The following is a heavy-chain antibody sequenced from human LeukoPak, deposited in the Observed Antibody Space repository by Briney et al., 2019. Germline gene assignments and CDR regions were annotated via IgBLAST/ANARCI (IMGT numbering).Heavy chain of an antibody. CDR1: GFTFDDYA. V-gene: IGHV3-9*01. CDR3: ATIAVADPYYYGMDV. CDR2: ISWNSGSI. D-gene: IGHD6-19*01. Sequence: GGSRRLSCAASGFTFDDYAMHWVRQAPGKGLEWVSGISWNSGSIGYADSVKGRFTISRDNAKNSLYLQMNSLRAEDTALYYCATIAVADPYYYGMDVWGQGTTVTVSS. J-gene: IGHJ6*02.